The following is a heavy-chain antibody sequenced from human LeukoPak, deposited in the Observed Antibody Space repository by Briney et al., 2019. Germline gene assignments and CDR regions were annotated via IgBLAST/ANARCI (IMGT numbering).Heavy chain of an antibody. D-gene: IGHD2/OR15-2a*01. CDR3: SEGYFEPFDH. Sequence: NPSETLSLTCSVSGYSISSGFYWAWIRQPPGKGLEWFGSIYHTGTTYYNPSLKSRVSISLGSSNNHFSLKLTSVTAADTAVYYCSEGYFEPFDHGGQGILVTVSS. CDR1: GYSISSGFY. J-gene: IGHJ4*02. V-gene: IGHV4-38-2*01. CDR2: IYHTGTT.